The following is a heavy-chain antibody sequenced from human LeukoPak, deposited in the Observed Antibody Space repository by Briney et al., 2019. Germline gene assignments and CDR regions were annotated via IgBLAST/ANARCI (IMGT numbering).Heavy chain of an antibody. CDR2: ISDFGLST. V-gene: IGHV3-23*01. J-gene: IGHJ3*01. Sequence: RPGGSLRLSCAASGFTFDDYAMSWVRQAPGKGLEWVSTISDFGLSTYYADSVKGRLTISRDNSKNTLSLLLSSLRADDTAIYYCARISLRAFDVWGQGTTVTVSS. CDR3: ARISLRAFDV. D-gene: IGHD2/OR15-2a*01. CDR1: GFTFDDYA.